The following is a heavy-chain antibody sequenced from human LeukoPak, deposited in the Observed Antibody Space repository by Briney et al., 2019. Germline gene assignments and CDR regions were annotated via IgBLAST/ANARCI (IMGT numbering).Heavy chain of an antibody. V-gene: IGHV3-23*01. Sequence: GGSLRLSCAASGFTFSSYAMSRVRQAPGKGLEWVSAISGSGGSTYYADSVKGRFTISRDNSKNTLYLQMNSLRAEDTAVYYCAQVGCSGGSCYDFDYWGQGTLVTVSS. CDR1: GFTFSSYA. CDR2: ISGSGGST. J-gene: IGHJ4*02. CDR3: AQVGCSGGSCYDFDY. D-gene: IGHD2-15*01.